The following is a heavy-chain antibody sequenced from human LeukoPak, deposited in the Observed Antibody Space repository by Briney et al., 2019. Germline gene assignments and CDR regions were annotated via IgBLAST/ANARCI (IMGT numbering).Heavy chain of an antibody. CDR3: AKERSRGGDCLDY. V-gene: IGHV3-23*01. Sequence: GGSLRLSCAASGFTFSNYGMSWVRQAPGKGLEWVSAISVSGGSTYYADSVKGRFTISRDNSKNTLYLQMNSLRAEETAVYYCAKERSRGGDCLDYWGQGTLVTVSS. J-gene: IGHJ4*02. CDR2: ISVSGGST. D-gene: IGHD2-21*02. CDR1: GFTFSNYG.